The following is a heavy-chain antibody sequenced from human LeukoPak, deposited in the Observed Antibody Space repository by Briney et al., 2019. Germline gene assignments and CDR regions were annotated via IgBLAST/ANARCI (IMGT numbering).Heavy chain of an antibody. J-gene: IGHJ4*02. CDR3: ARQTYLAGTVDY. D-gene: IGHD6-13*01. Sequence: GGSLRLSCAASGFTVDNNHMNWVRQAPGKGLEWVSLIYSGGNTQYADSVKGRFIIFRDSSKNTLYLQMNSLRAEDTAVYYCARQTYLAGTVDYWGQGTLVTVSS. CDR1: GFTVDNNH. CDR2: IYSGGNT. V-gene: IGHV3-66*04.